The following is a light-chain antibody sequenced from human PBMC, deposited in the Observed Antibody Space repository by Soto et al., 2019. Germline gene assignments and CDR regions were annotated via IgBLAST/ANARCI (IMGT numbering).Light chain of an antibody. J-gene: IGLJ1*01. Sequence: QSALTQPASVSGSPGQSITISCTGTSGDVGTYNLVSWYQQHPGEAPKLMIYEGSKRPSGVSNRFSGSKSGSTASLTISGLQAEDEADYYCCSYAGSSTYVFGTGTKLTVL. V-gene: IGLV2-23*01. CDR2: EGS. CDR3: CSYAGSSTYV. CDR1: SGDVGTYNL.